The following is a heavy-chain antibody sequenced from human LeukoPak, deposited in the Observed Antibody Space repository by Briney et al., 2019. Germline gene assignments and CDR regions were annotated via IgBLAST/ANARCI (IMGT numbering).Heavy chain of an antibody. CDR1: GGSISSYY. CDR2: IYYSGST. Sequence: PSETLSLTCTVSGGSISSYYWSWIRQPPGKGLEWIGYIYYSGSTNYNPSLKSRVTISVDTSKNQFSLKLSSVTAADTAVYYCARGSGSGSWYKYFDYWGQGTLVTVSS. V-gene: IGHV4-59*01. CDR3: ARGSGSGSWYKYFDY. J-gene: IGHJ4*02. D-gene: IGHD6-13*01.